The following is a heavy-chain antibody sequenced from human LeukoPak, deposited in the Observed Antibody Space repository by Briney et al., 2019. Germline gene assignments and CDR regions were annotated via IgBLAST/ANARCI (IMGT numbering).Heavy chain of an antibody. CDR2: MYTTVGT. V-gene: IGHV4-61*02. Sequence: PSQTLSLTCTVSGGSISSGSYYWSWIRQPAGKGLEWIGRMYTTVGTTYKPSLKSRFTISVDTSKNQFSLKLSSVTAADTAVYYCARHTYCSGGSCYPHYNWFDPWGQGTLVTVSS. CDR3: ARHTYCSGGSCYPHYNWFDP. D-gene: IGHD2-15*01. CDR1: GGSISSGSYY. J-gene: IGHJ5*02.